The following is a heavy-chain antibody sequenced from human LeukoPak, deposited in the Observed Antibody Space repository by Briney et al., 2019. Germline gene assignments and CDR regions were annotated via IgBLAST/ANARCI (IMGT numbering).Heavy chain of an antibody. J-gene: IGHJ3*02. V-gene: IGHV3-21*04. CDR2: ISSSSSYI. CDR3: AREYRGSRRSDAFDI. D-gene: IGHD3-10*01. Sequence: GGSLRLSCAASGFTFSSYSMNWVRQAPGKGLEWVSSISSSSSYIYYADSVKGRFTISRDNAKNSLYLQMNSLRAEDTAVYYCAREYRGSRRSDAFDIWGQGTMVTVSS. CDR1: GFTFSSYS.